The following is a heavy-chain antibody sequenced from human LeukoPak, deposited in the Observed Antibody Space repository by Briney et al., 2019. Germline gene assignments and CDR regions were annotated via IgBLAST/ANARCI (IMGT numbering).Heavy chain of an antibody. CDR1: GGTFSSYA. CDR3: ASLSFYSSGWYHFQH. CDR2: IIPIFGTA. Sequence: SVKVSCKASGGTFSSYAISWVRQAPGQGLEWMGGIIPIFGTANYAQKFQGRVTITADESTSTAYMELSSLRSEDAAVYYCASLSFYSSGWYHFQHWGQGTLVTVSS. V-gene: IGHV1-69*01. J-gene: IGHJ1*01. D-gene: IGHD6-19*01.